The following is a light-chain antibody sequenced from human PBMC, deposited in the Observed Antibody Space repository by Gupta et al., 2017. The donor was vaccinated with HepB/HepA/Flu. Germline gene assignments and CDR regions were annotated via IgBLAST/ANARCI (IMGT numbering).Light chain of an antibody. V-gene: IGKV3-20*01. CDR1: QTVDNNY. Sequence: DIVFTQSQAPLSLSPGESATFSCIASQTVDNNYLAWYQQRPGQAPRLLIYPASNRAAGIPDRFSGSGSRTDFALTIGRLEPEDFAVYYCQQYGDVEVTFGEGAKVEIK. J-gene: IGKJ4*02. CDR2: PAS. CDR3: QQYGDVEVT.